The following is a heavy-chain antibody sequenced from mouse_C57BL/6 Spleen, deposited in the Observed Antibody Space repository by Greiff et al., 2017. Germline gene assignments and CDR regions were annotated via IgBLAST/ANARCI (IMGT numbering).Heavy chain of an antibody. CDR2: IDPSDRET. CDR1: GYTFTSYW. D-gene: IGHD1-1*01. J-gene: IGHJ2*01. CDR3: ARKTTVLGFDV. V-gene: IGHV1-52*01. Sequence: VQLQQPGAELVRPGSSVKMSCKASGYTFTSYWMNWVKQRPIQGLEWIGNIDPSDRETHYNPKFKDKATLTVDKSYSTAYMQLSSLTAEYSAVYYSARKTTVLGFDVWGQGTTLTVSS.